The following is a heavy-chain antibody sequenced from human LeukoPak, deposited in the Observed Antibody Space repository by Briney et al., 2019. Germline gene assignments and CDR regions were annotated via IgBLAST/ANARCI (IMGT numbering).Heavy chain of an antibody. CDR3: ARQDSSWGFIDY. CDR2: INPNSGGT. V-gene: IGHV1-2*02. D-gene: IGHD6-13*01. CDR1: GYTFTGYY. Sequence: ASVKVSCKASGYTFTGYYMHWVRQAPGQGLEWMGWINPNSGGTNYAQKFQGRVTMTRDTSISTAYMELSRLRSEDTAVYYCARQDSSWGFIDYWGQGTLVTVSS. J-gene: IGHJ4*02.